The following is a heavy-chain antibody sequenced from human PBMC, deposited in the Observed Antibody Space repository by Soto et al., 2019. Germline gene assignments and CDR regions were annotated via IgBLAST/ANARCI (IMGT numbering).Heavy chain of an antibody. CDR1: GYTFTSYY. J-gene: IGHJ4*02. V-gene: IGHV1-46*01. CDR3: ARDLSLLRNRMGIAAAGRQYYFDY. Sequence: ASVKVSCKASGYTFTSYYMHWVRQAPGQGLEWMGIINPSGGSTSYAQKFQGRVTMTRDTSTSTVYMELSSLRSEDTAVYYCARDLSLLRNRMGIAAAGRQYYFDYWGQGTLVTAPQ. CDR2: INPSGGST. D-gene: IGHD6-13*01.